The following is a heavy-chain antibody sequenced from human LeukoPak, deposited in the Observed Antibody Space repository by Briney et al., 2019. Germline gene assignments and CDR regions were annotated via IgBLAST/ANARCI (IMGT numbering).Heavy chain of an antibody. D-gene: IGHD3-10*01. CDR1: GFTVSSNY. V-gene: IGHV3-53*05. Sequence: GGSLRLSCAASGFTVSSNYMSWVRQAPGKGLEWVSVIYSGGSTYYADSVKGRFTISRDNSKNTLYLQMNSLRAEDTAVYYCAKDRGLWFGESDYYYYGMDVWGQGTTVTVSS. CDR3: AKDRGLWFGESDYYYYGMDV. J-gene: IGHJ6*02. CDR2: IYSGGST.